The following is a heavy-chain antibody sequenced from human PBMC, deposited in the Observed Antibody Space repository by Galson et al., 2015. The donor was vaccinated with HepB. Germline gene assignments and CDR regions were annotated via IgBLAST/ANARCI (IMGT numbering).Heavy chain of an antibody. D-gene: IGHD4-17*01. V-gene: IGHV5-10-1*01. J-gene: IGHJ6*02. Sequence: QSGAEVKKPGESLRISCKGSGYSFTSYWISWVRQMPGKGLEWMGRIDPSDSYTNYSPSFQGHVTISADKSISTAYLQWSSLKASDTAMYYCASTPTNFGYYGDAYGMDVWGQGTTVTVSS. CDR3: ASTPTNFGYYGDAYGMDV. CDR1: GYSFTSYW. CDR2: IDPSDSYT.